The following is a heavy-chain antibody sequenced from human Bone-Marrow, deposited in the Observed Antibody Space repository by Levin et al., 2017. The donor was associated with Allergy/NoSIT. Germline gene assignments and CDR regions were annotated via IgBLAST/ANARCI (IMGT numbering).Heavy chain of an antibody. J-gene: IGHJ4*02. CDR2: INSRGDST. CDR1: GFTLTIYY. D-gene: IGHD3/OR15-3a*01. Sequence: GESLKISCKASGFTLTIYYMHWVRHAPGQGLEWMGTINSRGDSTTYPQKFQGRVTVTRDTSTSTLYMELSSLTSDDTAVYFCARGTVERTPYFDRWGQGTLVTVSS. V-gene: IGHV1-46*01. CDR3: ARGTVERTPYFDR.